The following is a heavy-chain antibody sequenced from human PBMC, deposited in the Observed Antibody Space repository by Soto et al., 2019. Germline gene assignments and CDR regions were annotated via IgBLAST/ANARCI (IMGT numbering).Heavy chain of an antibody. CDR3: AKAFCHNPLMCNWFDP. CDR2: ISGSGGST. CDR1: GFTFSSYA. Sequence: VGSLRLSCAASGFTFSSYAMSWVRQAPGKGLEWVSAISGSGGSTYYADSVKGRFTISRDNSKNTLYLQMNSLRAEDTAVYYCAKAFCHNPLMCNWFDPWGQGTLVTAPQ. J-gene: IGHJ5*02. V-gene: IGHV3-23*01. D-gene: IGHD3-3*01.